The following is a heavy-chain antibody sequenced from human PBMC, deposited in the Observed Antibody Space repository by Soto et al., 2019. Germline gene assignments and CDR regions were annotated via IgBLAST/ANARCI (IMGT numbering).Heavy chain of an antibody. V-gene: IGHV4-4*07. Sequence: SGTLSLTCTVSGGCISCYYWSWIRQPAGKGLEWIGRMYNSERTNYNPSLKSRVTMSMDTSKNQFSLKLTSVTAADTAVYFCAREPLAHSYFDLWGQGTLVTVSS. J-gene: IGHJ4*02. CDR3: AREPLAHSYFDL. CDR2: MYNSERT. CDR1: GGCISCYY.